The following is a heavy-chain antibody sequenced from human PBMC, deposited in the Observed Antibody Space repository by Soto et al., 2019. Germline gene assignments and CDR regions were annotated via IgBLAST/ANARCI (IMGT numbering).Heavy chain of an antibody. J-gene: IGHJ4*02. CDR2: IYYSGST. Sequence: SETLSLTCTVSGGSISSYYWSWIRQPPGKGLEWIGYIYYSGSTNYNPSLKSRVTISVDTSKNQFSLKLSSVTAADTAVYYCARDQSPRGDYYFDYWGQGTLVTVSS. V-gene: IGHV4-59*01. CDR3: ARDQSPRGDYYFDY. CDR1: GGSISSYY. D-gene: IGHD2-21*02.